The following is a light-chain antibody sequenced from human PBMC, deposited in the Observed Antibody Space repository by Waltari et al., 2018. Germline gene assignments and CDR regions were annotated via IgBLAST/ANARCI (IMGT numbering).Light chain of an antibody. CDR2: DVT. Sequence: QSALTQPRSVSGSPGQSVTISCPGTSNHGVAFSFPPWYQQHPGKAPTLIIHDVTMRPSGVPDRFSGSKSGNTASLTISGLQGEDEADYYCCSYTGSHTLLFGGGTKLNVL. V-gene: IGLV2-11*01. CDR1: SNHGVAFSF. CDR3: CSYTGSHTLL. J-gene: IGLJ3*02.